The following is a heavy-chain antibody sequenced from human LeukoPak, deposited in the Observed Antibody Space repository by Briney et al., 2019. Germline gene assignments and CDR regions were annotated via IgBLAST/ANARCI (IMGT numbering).Heavy chain of an antibody. CDR3: AREGSSGWYKGYYFDY. Sequence: PGGSLRLSCAASGFTFSDYYMSWIRQAPGKGLEWVSYISSCGSTIYYADSVKGRFTISRDNSKNTLYLQMNSLRAEDTAVYYCAREGSSGWYKGYYFDYWGQGTLVTVSS. CDR1: GFTFSDYY. V-gene: IGHV3-11*04. J-gene: IGHJ4*02. D-gene: IGHD6-19*01. CDR2: ISSCGSTI.